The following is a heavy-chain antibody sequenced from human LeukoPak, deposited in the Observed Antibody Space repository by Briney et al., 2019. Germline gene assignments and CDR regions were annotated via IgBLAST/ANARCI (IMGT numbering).Heavy chain of an antibody. CDR1: GGSISSSSYY. V-gene: IGHV4-39*01. CDR2: IYYSGST. D-gene: IGHD6-19*01. CDR3: ARHLSMQWLVLIGVGLSGVFDP. Sequence: SETLSLTCTVSGGSISSSSYYWGWIRQPPGKGLEWIGSIYYSGSTYYNPSLKSRVTISVDTSKNQFSLKLSSVTAADTAVYYCARHLSMQWLVLIGVGLSGVFDPWGQGTLVTVSS. J-gene: IGHJ5*02.